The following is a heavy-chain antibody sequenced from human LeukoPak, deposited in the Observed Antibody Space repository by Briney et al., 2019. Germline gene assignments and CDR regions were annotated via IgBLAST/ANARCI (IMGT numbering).Heavy chain of an antibody. CDR3: ASGGYSSY. CDR2: IYYSGST. D-gene: IGHD5-18*01. Sequence: SETLSLTCTVSGGSISSYYWSWIRQPPGKGLEWIGYIYYSGSTNYNPSLKSRVTISVDTSKNQFSLKLSSVTAADTAVYYCASGGYSSYWGQGTLVTVSS. J-gene: IGHJ4*02. V-gene: IGHV4-59*01. CDR1: GGSISSYY.